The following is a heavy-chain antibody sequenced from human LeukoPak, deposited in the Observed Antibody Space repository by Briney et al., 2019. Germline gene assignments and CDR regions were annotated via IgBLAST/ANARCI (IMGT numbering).Heavy chain of an antibody. CDR1: GGSISSGDYY. V-gene: IGHV4-30-4*01. Sequence: SSQTLCLTCTVSGGSISSGDYYWSWIRQPPGKGLEWIGYIYYSGSTYYNPSLKSRVTISVDTSKNQFSLKLSSVTAADTAVYYCARVGPDYYGSGSSFRFDYWGQGTLVTVSS. CDR3: ARVGPDYYGSGSSFRFDY. D-gene: IGHD3-10*01. CDR2: IYYSGST. J-gene: IGHJ4*02.